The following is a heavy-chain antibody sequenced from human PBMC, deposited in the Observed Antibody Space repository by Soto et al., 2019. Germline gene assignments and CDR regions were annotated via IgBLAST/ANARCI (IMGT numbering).Heavy chain of an antibody. CDR3: VKVSPFCDIVSGYYSTICFEP. V-gene: IGHV3-64D*06. J-gene: IGHJ5*02. CDR1: RLTFSEYS. D-gene: IGHD3-9*01. Sequence: GGSLRLSCSPSRLTFSEYSMHSFRQAPAQGPQYASNISSYGDLISYADSVKGRFTISRDNSKTTLCLQLNSLSPEDTAGYYCVKVSPFCDIVSGYYSTICFEPWGRGPLGAV. CDR2: ISSYGDLI.